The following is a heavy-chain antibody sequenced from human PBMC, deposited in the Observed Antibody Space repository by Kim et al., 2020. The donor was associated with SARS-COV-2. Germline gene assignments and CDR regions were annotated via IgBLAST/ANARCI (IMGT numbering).Heavy chain of an antibody. J-gene: IGHJ3*02. Sequence: GGSLRLSCAASGFTFSDYYMSWIRQAPGKGLEWVSYISSSGSTIYYADSVKGRFTISRDNAKNSLYLQMNSLRAEDTAVYYCARDFLGLKVRGVFYAFDIWGQRTMVTVSS. CDR3: ARDFLGLKVRGVFYAFDI. CDR1: GFTFSDYY. V-gene: IGHV3-11*04. CDR2: ISSSGSTI. D-gene: IGHD3-10*01.